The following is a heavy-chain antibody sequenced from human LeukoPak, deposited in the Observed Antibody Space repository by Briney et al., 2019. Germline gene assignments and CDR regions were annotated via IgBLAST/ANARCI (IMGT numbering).Heavy chain of an antibody. CDR1: GFTFSSYS. CDR3: AREIYDILTGPVGNWFDP. D-gene: IGHD3-9*01. Sequence: GGSLRLSCAASGFTFSSYSMNWVRQAPGKGLEWVSSISSSSSYIYYADSVKGRFTISRDNAKNSLYLQMNSLRAEDTAVYYCAREIYDILTGPVGNWFDPWGQGILVTVSS. CDR2: ISSSSSYI. V-gene: IGHV3-21*01. J-gene: IGHJ5*02.